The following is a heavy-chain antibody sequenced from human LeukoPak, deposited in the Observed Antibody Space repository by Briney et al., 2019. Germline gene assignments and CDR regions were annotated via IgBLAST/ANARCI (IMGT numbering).Heavy chain of an antibody. V-gene: IGHV3-30*18. CDR1: GFTFNNYG. J-gene: IGHJ4*02. CDR2: ISYDGNDK. CDR3: AKFNSPYGSGSFYDY. Sequence: TGGSLRLSCAASGFTFNNYGMHWVRQAPGKGLQWVAVISYDGNDKSYSDSVKGRFTISRDNSKNTLYLQMNSLRAEDTAVYYCAKFNSPYGSGSFYDYWGQGTLVTVSS. D-gene: IGHD3-10*01.